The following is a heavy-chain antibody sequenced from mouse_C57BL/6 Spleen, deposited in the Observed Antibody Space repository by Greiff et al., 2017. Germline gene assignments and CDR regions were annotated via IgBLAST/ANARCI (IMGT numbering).Heavy chain of an antibody. J-gene: IGHJ4*01. D-gene: IGHD1-1*01. V-gene: IGHV1-82*01. CDR2: IYPGDGDT. CDR1: GYAFSSSW. CDR3: ARSVITTGVARAMDY. Sequence: VQLQQSGPELVKPGASVKISCKASGYAFSSSWMNWVKQRPGKGLEWIGRIYPGDGDTNYNGKFKGKATLTADKSSSTAYMQRSSLTSADSAVYFCARSVITTGVARAMDYWGQGTSVTVSS.